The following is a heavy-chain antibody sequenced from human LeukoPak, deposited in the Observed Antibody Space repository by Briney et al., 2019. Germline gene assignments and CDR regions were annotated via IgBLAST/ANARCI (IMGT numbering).Heavy chain of an antibody. J-gene: IGHJ6*02. Sequence: GGSLRLSCAASGFTFSSYAMHWVRQAPGKGLEWVSAISGSGGSTYYADSVKGRFTISRDNSKNTLYLQMNSLRAEDTAVYYCATKPTYCSSTSCYYYYGMDVWGQGTTVTVSS. CDR1: GFTFSSYA. CDR2: ISGSGGST. CDR3: ATKPTYCSSTSCYYYYGMDV. V-gene: IGHV3-23*01. D-gene: IGHD2-2*01.